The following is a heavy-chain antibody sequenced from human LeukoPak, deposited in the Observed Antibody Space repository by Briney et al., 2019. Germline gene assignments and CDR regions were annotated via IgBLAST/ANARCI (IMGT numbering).Heavy chain of an antibody. V-gene: IGHV3-66*01. CDR1: GFTFSSNY. J-gene: IGHJ3*02. D-gene: IGHD3-22*01. CDR3: ARDGYYDSSGGWAFDI. Sequence: GGPLRLSCAASGFTFSSNYMSWVRQAPGKGLGGVSVIYSVGSTYYADSVKGRFTLSKDNSKTTLYLQMNRLRAEATAVYYCARDGYYDSSGGWAFDIWGQGTMVTVSS. CDR2: IYSVGST.